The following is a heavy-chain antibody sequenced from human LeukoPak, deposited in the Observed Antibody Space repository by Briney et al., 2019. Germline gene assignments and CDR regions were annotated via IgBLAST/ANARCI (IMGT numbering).Heavy chain of an antibody. J-gene: IGHJ4*02. CDR1: GVSISNYY. CDR2: IYNSVTT. D-gene: IGHD1-1*01. Sequence: PSETLSLTCTVSGVSISNYYWSWMRQPPGKGLEWVGYIYNSVTTTYNPSLKSRVTVSLDTSKNQFSLKLYSVTAADTAVYYCARWNEGLDYWGQGALVTVSS. CDR3: ARWNEGLDY. V-gene: IGHV4-59*01.